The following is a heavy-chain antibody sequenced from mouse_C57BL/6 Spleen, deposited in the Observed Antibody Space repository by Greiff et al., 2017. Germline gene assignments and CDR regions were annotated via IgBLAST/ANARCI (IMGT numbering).Heavy chain of an antibody. CDR1: GYTFTSYW. D-gene: IGHD2-5*01. CDR3: ARTLYYSNSDWYFDV. V-gene: IGHV1-64*01. Sequence: QVQLKQSGAELVKPGASVKLSCKASGYTFTSYWMHWVKQRPGQGLEWIGMIHPNSGSTNYNEKFKSKATLTVDKSSSTAYMQLSSLTSEDSAVYYCARTLYYSNSDWYFDVWGTGTTVTVSS. CDR2: IHPNSGST. J-gene: IGHJ1*03.